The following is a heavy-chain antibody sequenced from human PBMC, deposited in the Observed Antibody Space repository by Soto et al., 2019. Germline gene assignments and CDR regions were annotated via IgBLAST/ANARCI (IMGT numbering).Heavy chain of an antibody. V-gene: IGHV2-5*02. CDR2: IYWDDDK. Sequence: QITLKESGPTLVKPTQTLTLTCNFSGFSLSTSGVGVGWIRQPPGKALEWLALIYWDDDKRYSPSLKSRLTITKDTSKNQVVLTMTNMDPVDTATYYCAHVYGGYDNFDYWGQGTLVNVSS. J-gene: IGHJ4*02. CDR1: GFSLSTSGVG. D-gene: IGHD5-12*01. CDR3: AHVYGGYDNFDY.